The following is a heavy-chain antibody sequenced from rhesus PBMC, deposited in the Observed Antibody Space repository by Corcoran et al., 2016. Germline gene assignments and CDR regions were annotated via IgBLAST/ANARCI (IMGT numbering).Heavy chain of an antibody. J-gene: IGHJ5-1*01. CDR1: GGSLSGSYL. D-gene: IGHD3-9*01. Sequence: QVKLPQWGGGRVKPSETLSLTCAVYGGSLSGSYLWTWVRQASGKGLEGIGDIGGKMRSSHDPAPDKHGINDSEDTSKNKFAHRLHSGDGADTAVEYGASDEYEDYGVGGRFDVWGPGVLVTVSS. CDR3: ASDEYEDYGVGGRFDV. CDR2: IGGKMRSS. V-gene: IGHV4-73*01.